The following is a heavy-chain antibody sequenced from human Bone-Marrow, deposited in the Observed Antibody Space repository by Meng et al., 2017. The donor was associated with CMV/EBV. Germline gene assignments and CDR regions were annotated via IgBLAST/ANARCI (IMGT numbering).Heavy chain of an antibody. CDR1: AGSISGYY. J-gene: IGHJ4*02. D-gene: IGHD3-3*01. V-gene: IGHV4-59*01. CDR2: IYYTGNT. Sequence: QGHRQGSGPGPVKPSETRSLICNVSAGSISGYYWNWIRQSPGKGLEWIGFIYYTGNTNYNPSLESRVTISVDTSKNQFSLSLSSVTAADTAVYYCAGGRWSGYYLHYWGQGTLVTVSS. CDR3: AGGRWSGYYLHY.